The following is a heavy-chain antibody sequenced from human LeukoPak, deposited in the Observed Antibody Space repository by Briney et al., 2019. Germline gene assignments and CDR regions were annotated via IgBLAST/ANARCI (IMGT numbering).Heavy chain of an antibody. CDR1: GFTFSSYG. V-gene: IGHV3-23*01. D-gene: IGHD4-17*01. Sequence: PGGSLRLSCAASGFTFSSYGMSWVRQAPGKGLEWVSAISGSGGSTYYADSVKGRFTISRDNAKNSLYLQMNSLRAEDTALYYCARETVYGDYFDYWGQGTLVTVSS. J-gene: IGHJ4*02. CDR2: ISGSGGST. CDR3: ARETVYGDYFDY.